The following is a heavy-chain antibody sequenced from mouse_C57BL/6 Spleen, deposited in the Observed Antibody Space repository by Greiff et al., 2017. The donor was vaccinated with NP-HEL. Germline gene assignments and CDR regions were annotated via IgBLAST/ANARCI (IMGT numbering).Heavy chain of an antibody. D-gene: IGHD1-2*01. J-gene: IGHJ4*01. Sequence: QVQLQQSGAELVRPGASVTLSCKASGYTFTDYEMHWVKQTPVHGLEWIGAIDPETGGTAYNQKFKGKAILTADKSSSTAYMELRSLTSEDSAVYYCTRFISSYAMDYWGQGTSVTVSS. V-gene: IGHV1-15*01. CDR3: TRFISSYAMDY. CDR2: IDPETGGT. CDR1: GYTFTDYE.